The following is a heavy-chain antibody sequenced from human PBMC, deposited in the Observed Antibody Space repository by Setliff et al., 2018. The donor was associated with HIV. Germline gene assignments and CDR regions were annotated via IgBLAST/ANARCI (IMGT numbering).Heavy chain of an antibody. CDR2: IYSGGST. CDR3: ARDRTVVVITIFDY. D-gene: IGHD3-22*01. Sequence: GGSLRLSCAASGFTVSSNYMSWVRQAPGKGLEWVSVIYSGGSTYYADSVKGRFTISRDNAKNTLYLQMNSLRAEDTAVYYCARDRTVVVITIFDYWGQGTLVTVFS. J-gene: IGHJ4*02. V-gene: IGHV3-66*01. CDR1: GFTVSSNY.